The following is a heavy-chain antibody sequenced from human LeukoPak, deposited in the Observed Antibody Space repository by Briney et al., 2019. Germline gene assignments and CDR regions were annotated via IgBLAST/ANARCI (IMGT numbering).Heavy chain of an antibody. Sequence: ASVKVSCKASGYTFTGYYMHWVRQAPGQGLEWMGIINPSGGSTSYAQKFQGRVTMTRDMSTSTVYMELSSLRSEDTAVYYCARDRGSSGYCNYWGQGTLVTVSS. V-gene: IGHV1-46*01. CDR3: ARDRGSSGYCNY. D-gene: IGHD3-22*01. J-gene: IGHJ4*02. CDR2: INPSGGST. CDR1: GYTFTGYY.